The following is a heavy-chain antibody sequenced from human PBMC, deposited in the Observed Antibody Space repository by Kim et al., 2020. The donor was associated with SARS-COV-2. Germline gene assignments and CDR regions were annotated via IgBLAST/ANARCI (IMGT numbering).Heavy chain of an antibody. J-gene: IGHJ4*02. CDR3: ARDTREQWLAHFDY. CDR1: GFTFSSYG. Sequence: GGSLRLSCAASGFTFSSYGMHWVRQAPGKGLEWVAVIWNDGSNKYYADSVKGRFTISRDNSKNTLYLQMNSLRAEDTAVYYCARDTREQWLAHFDYWGQGTLVTVSS. D-gene: IGHD6-19*01. V-gene: IGHV3-33*01. CDR2: IWNDGSNK.